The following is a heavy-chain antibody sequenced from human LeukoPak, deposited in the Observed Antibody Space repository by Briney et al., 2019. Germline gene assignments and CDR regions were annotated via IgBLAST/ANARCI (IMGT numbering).Heavy chain of an antibody. V-gene: IGHV3-9*01. CDR2: ISRNSGSI. J-gene: IGHJ4*02. CDR1: GFTFADYA. D-gene: IGHD6-13*01. Sequence: GRSLRLSCAASGFTFADYAMHWVRQAPGKGLEWVSGISRNSGSIVYADSVKGRFTVSRDNAKTSLYLQMNSLRAEDTALYYCVKEKGVEAAAGTWGAFDYGGQGTMVTVCS. CDR3: VKEKGVEAAAGTWGAFDY.